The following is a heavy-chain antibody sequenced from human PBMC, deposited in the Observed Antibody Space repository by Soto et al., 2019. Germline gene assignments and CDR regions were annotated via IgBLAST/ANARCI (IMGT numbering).Heavy chain of an antibody. CDR1: GFTFSSYA. V-gene: IGHV3-23*01. D-gene: IGHD2-15*01. CDR2: VSIGGST. J-gene: IGHJ4*02. Sequence: DVQLLESGGGLVQPEGSLRLSCAASGFTFSSYAMGWVRQGPGKGLEWVAVVSIGGSTHYADSVRGRFTISRDNSKNTLSLQMYGLTAEDTAVYFCAKRRGAGGHFDYWGQGALVTVSS. CDR3: AKRRGAGGHFDY.